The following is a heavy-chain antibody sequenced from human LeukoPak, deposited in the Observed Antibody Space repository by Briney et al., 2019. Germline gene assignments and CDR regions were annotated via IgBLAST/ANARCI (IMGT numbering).Heavy chain of an antibody. CDR2: ISAYNGNT. V-gene: IGHV1-18*01. D-gene: IGHD6-19*01. CDR3: ARLIVAGHYYYYMDV. CDR1: GYTFTSYG. J-gene: IGHJ6*03. Sequence: ASVKVSCKASGYTFTSYGISWVRQAPGQGLEWMGWISAYNGNTNYAQKLQGRVTMTTDTSTSTAHMELRSLRSDDTAVYYCARLIVAGHYYYYMDVWGKGTTVTVSS.